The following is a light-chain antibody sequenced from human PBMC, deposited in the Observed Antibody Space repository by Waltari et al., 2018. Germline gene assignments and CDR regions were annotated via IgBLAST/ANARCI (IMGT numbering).Light chain of an antibody. Sequence: QLVLTQSPSASASLGASVKLTCTLSSGHSTNIIAWLQQQPETGPRFLMNVKSDGSHNKGVGITDRFAGSSSGAERDHTISSRQSEEEADYYCQTGGHGSWVFGGGTRLTV. V-gene: IGLV4-69*01. CDR3: QTGGHGSWV. CDR2: VKSDGSH. CDR1: SGHSTNI. J-gene: IGLJ3*02.